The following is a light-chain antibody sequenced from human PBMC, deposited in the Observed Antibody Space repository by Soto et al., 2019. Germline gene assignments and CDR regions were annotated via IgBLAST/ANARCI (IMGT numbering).Light chain of an antibody. CDR1: SSDVGAYNY. CDR2: DVT. Sequence: QSVLTQPASVSGSPGQSITISCTGTSSDVGAYNYVSWYQRHPGTAPKLIIYDVTLRPSGVSNRFSGSESGNTASLTISGLQAEDEADFYCSSFSRSTPLVFGTGTKLTVL. CDR3: SSFSRSTPLV. V-gene: IGLV2-14*03. J-gene: IGLJ1*01.